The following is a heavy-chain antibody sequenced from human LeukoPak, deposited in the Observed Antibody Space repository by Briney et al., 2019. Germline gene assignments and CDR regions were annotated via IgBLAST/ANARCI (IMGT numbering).Heavy chain of an antibody. V-gene: IGHV1-46*01. CDR3: ARDMLAVPSNWFDP. CDR1: GYTFTSYY. CDR2: INPSGGGT. D-gene: IGHD2-8*01. Sequence: ASVKVSCKASGYTFTSYYIHWVRQTPGQGLEWMGVINPSGGGTSYAQKFQGRVTMTRDTSTSTVYMDLRSLRSEDTAVYFCARDMLAVPSNWFDPWGQGTLVTVSS. J-gene: IGHJ5*02.